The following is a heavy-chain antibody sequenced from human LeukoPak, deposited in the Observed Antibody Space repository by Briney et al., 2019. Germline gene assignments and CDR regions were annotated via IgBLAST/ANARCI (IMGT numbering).Heavy chain of an antibody. CDR3: AKDSDYVWGNWFDP. D-gene: IGHD3-16*01. V-gene: IGHV3-23*01. J-gene: IGHJ5*02. Sequence: PGGSLRLSCAASGFTFINAWMSWVRQAPGKGLEWVSAISGSGGSTYYADSVKSRFTISRDNSKNTLYLQMNSLRAEDTAVYYCAKDSDYVWGNWFDPWGQGTLVAVSS. CDR2: ISGSGGST. CDR1: GFTFINAW.